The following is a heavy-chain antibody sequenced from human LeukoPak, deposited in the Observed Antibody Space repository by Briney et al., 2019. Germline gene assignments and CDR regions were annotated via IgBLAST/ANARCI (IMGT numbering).Heavy chain of an antibody. CDR2: INAGNGNT. V-gene: IGHV1-3*01. J-gene: IGHJ4*02. CDR1: GYTFTSYA. CDR3: ASAAAAGNRNLDY. D-gene: IGHD6-13*01. Sequence: ASVKVSCKASGYTFTSYAMHWVRQAPGQRLEWMGWINAGNGNTKYSRKFQGRVTITRDTSASTAYMGLSSLRSEDTAVYYCASAAAAGNRNLDYWGQGTLVTVSS.